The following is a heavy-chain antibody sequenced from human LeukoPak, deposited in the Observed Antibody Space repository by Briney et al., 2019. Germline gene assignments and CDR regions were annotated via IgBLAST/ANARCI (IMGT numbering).Heavy chain of an antibody. V-gene: IGHV3-53*01. CDR2: IYSGGTT. CDR1: GFTVSSNY. CDR3: ARYGSGFDY. J-gene: IGHJ4*02. D-gene: IGHD3-10*01. Sequence: GGSLRLSCAASGFTVSSNYMNWVRQAPGKGLEWVSIIYSGGTTYYADSVKGRFTISRDNSKNTLYLQMNSLRAEDTAVYSCARYGSGFDYWGQGTLVTVSS.